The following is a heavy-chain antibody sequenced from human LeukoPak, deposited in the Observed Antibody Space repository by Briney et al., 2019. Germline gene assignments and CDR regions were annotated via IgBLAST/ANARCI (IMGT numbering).Heavy chain of an antibody. V-gene: IGHV4-59*01. D-gene: IGHD4-17*01. CDR3: ARTMLTVTTPYFDY. CDR2: IYYSGST. CDR1: GGSISPYY. J-gene: IGHJ4*02. Sequence: SETLSLTCTVSGGSISPYYWSWIRQPPGKGLEWIGYIYYSGSTNYNPSLKSRVTISVDTSKNQFSLKLSSVTAADTAVYYCARTMLTVTTPYFDYWGQGTLVTVSS.